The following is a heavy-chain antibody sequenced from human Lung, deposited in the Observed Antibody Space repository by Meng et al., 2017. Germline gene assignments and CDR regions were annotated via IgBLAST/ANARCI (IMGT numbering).Heavy chain of an antibody. Sequence: QVGQQQGGAGLLKPSETLSLPCVVSGGSFSDYYWSWSRQPPGKGLEWIGEINHSGSTNYNPSLESRATISVDTSQNNLSLKLSSVTAADSAVYYCARGPTTMAHDFDYWGQGTLVTVSS. CDR3: ARGPTTMAHDFDY. CDR2: INHSGST. CDR1: GGSFSDYY. J-gene: IGHJ4*02. D-gene: IGHD4-11*01. V-gene: IGHV4-34*01.